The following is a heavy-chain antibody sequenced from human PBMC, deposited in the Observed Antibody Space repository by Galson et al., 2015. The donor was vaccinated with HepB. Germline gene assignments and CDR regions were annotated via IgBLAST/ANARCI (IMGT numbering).Heavy chain of an antibody. CDR3: ARGGDTAMLSLPEYFQH. CDR1: GFTFSDYY. CDR2: ISSSSSYT. D-gene: IGHD5-18*01. V-gene: IGHV3-11*05. J-gene: IGHJ1*01. Sequence: SLRLSCAASGFTFSDYYMSWVRQAPGKGLEWVSYISSSSSYTNYADSVKGRFTISRDNAKNSLYLQMNSLRAEDTAVYYCARGGDTAMLSLPEYFQHWGQGTLVTVSS.